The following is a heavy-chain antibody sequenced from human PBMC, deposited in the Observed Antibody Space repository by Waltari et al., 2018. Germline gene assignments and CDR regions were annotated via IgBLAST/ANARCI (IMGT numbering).Heavy chain of an antibody. V-gene: IGHV4-31*03. D-gene: IGHD6-19*01. J-gene: IGHJ4*02. Sequence: QVQLQESGPGLVKPSQTLSLTCTVSGGSISSGGYYWSWIRQHPGKGLDWIGYIYHSGSTYYNPSLKRRVTISVDRSKNQFSLKLSSVTAADTAVYYCARGYSSRRTFDYWGQGTLVTVSS. CDR1: GGSISSGGYY. CDR3: ARGYSSRRTFDY. CDR2: IYHSGST.